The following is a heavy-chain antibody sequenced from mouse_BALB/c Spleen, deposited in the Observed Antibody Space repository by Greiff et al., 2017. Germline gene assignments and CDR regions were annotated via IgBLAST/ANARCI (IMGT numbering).Heavy chain of an antibody. CDR2: IWAGGST. J-gene: IGHJ4*01. V-gene: IGHV2-9*02. Sequence: VNLVESGPGLVAPSQSLSITCTVSGFSLTSYGVHWVRQPPGKGLEWLGVIWAGGSTNYNSALMSRLSISKDNSKSQVFLKMNSLQTDDTAMYYCARDYYGSIYAMDYWGQGTSVTVSS. CDR1: GFSLTSYG. D-gene: IGHD1-1*01. CDR3: ARDYYGSIYAMDY.